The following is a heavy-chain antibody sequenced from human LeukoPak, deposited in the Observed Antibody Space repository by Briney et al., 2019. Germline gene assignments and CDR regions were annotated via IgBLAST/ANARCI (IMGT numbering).Heavy chain of an antibody. CDR1: GGSISSGGYY. V-gene: IGHV4-31*03. D-gene: IGHD1-14*01. CDR2: IYYSGST. J-gene: IGHJ4*02. Sequence: PSETLSLTCTVSGGSISSGGYYWSWIRQHPGKGLEWIGYIYYSGSTYYDPSLKSRVTISVDTSKNQFSLKLSSVTAADTAVYYCAREGTTYVDYWGQGTLVTVSS. CDR3: AREGTTYVDY.